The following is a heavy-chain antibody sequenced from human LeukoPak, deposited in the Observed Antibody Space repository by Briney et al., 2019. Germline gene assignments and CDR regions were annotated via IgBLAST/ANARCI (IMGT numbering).Heavy chain of an antibody. CDR3: AKGGKWDVTPFDY. J-gene: IGHJ4*02. D-gene: IGHD1-26*01. CDR1: GFTFTSYS. Sequence: EGSLRLSCAASGFTFTSYSMNWVRQAPGKGLEWVSTISGGGGSTYYADSVKGRFTISRDNSKNTLYLQVNSLRAEDTAVYYCAKGGKWDVTPFDYWGQGTLVTVSS. CDR2: ISGGGGST. V-gene: IGHV3-23*01.